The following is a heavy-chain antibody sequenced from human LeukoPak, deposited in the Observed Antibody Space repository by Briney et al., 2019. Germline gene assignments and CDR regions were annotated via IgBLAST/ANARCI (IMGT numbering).Heavy chain of an antibody. D-gene: IGHD3-10*01. V-gene: IGHV3-9*01. CDR1: GFTFDDYA. CDR3: AKDINPGFGELPDAFDI. CDR2: ISWNSGSI. J-gene: IGHJ3*02. Sequence: HPGGSLRLPCAASGFTFDDYAMHWVRQAPGKGLEWVSGISWNSGSIGYADSVKGRFTISRDNAKNSLYLQMNSLRAEDTALYYCAKDINPGFGELPDAFDIWGQGTMVTVSS.